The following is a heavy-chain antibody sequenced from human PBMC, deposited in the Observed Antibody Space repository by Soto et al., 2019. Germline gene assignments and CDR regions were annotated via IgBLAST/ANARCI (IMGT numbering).Heavy chain of an antibody. CDR2: IYPDDSDT. V-gene: IGHV5-51*01. J-gene: IGHJ4*02. Sequence: PGESLKISCQASGYSFSNFWIAWVRQMPGEGLEWLGIIYPDDSDTRYSPSFLGQVTISADKSIKTTYLQWSSLKASDTAIYFCASSVLVTSTMNYFDLWDQGTLVTVSS. CDR1: GYSFSNFW. CDR3: ASSVLVTSTMNYFDL. D-gene: IGHD2-8*02.